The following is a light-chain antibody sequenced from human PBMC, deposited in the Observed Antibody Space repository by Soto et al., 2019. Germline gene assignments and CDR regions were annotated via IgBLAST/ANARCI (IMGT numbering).Light chain of an antibody. V-gene: IGKV3-11*01. Sequence: EIVLTQSPATLSLSPGARAPLSCRARQSVSSYLAWYQQKPGQAPRLLIYDASTRATDIPGRFSGSGSGTDFTLTISSLEPEDFAVYYCQQYGSSPPSSTFGQGTRLEI. CDR1: QSVSSY. J-gene: IGKJ5*01. CDR3: QQYGSSPPSST. CDR2: DAS.